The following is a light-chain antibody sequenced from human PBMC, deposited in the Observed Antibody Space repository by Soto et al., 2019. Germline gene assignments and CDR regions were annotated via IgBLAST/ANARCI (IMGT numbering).Light chain of an antibody. CDR1: SGNVGGYNL. J-gene: IGLJ3*02. V-gene: IGLV2-23*01. CDR3: CSYAGSSTWV. CDR2: EGT. Sequence: QCVLTQPASVSGSPGQSITISCTGTSGNVGGYNLVSWYQQHPGKAPKLIIYEGTKRPSGVSNRFSGSKSGNTASLTISGLQAEDEADYYCCSYAGSSTWVFGEGTKLTAL.